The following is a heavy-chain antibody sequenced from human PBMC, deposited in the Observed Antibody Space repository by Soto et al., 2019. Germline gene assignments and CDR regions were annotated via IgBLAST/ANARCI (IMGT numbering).Heavy chain of an antibody. V-gene: IGHV1-2*02. CDR3: ARTYYDSSGYDY. D-gene: IGHD3-22*01. Sequence: ASVKVSCKASGYTFTGYYMHWVRQAPGQGLEWMGWINPNSGGTNYAQKFQGRVTMTRDTSISTACMELSRLRSDDTAVYYCARTYYDSSGYDYWGQGTLVTVSS. CDR2: INPNSGGT. J-gene: IGHJ4*02. CDR1: GYTFTGYY.